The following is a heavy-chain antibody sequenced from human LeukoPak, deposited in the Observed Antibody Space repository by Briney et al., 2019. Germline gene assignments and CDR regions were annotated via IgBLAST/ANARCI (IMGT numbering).Heavy chain of an antibody. Sequence: SETLSLTCTVSDGSISSGDYYWSWIRQPPGKGLEWIGYIYYSGSTYYNPSLKSRVTISVDTSKNQFSLKLSSVTAADTAVYYCGYGSGSYYLLHYWGQGTLVTVSS. CDR3: GYGSGSYYLLHY. D-gene: IGHD3-10*01. J-gene: IGHJ4*02. CDR1: DGSISSGDYY. CDR2: IYYSGST. V-gene: IGHV4-30-4*01.